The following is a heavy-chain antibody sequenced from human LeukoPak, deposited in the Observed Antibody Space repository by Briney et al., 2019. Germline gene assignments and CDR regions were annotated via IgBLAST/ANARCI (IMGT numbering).Heavy chain of an antibody. D-gene: IGHD4-17*01. CDR3: ARDPYGDYDHY. CDR1: GFTVSSNY. Sequence: GGSLRLSCAASGFTVSSNYMSWVRQAPGKGLEWVSVIYSGGSTYYADSVKGRFTISRDNSKNTLYLQMNSLRAEDTAVYYRARDPYGDYDHYWGQGTLVTVSS. CDR2: IYSGGST. V-gene: IGHV3-53*01. J-gene: IGHJ4*02.